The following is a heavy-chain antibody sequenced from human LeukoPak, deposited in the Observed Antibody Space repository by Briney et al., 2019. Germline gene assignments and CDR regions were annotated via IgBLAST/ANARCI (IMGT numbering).Heavy chain of an antibody. D-gene: IGHD2-8*02. CDR3: ARGYCTATDCHGGWWFHL. CDR1: XXXXSGXY. J-gene: IGHJ5*02. V-gene: IGHV3-53*01. CDR2: XYRDGET. Sequence: SXXLSCVASXXXXSGXYLSXVXQXPGKEXXWXSVXYRDGETYYAGSVKGRFTISRDNSKNTVYLQMTNLRVEDTAVYFCARGYCTATDCHGGWWFHLWGQGTLVSVSS.